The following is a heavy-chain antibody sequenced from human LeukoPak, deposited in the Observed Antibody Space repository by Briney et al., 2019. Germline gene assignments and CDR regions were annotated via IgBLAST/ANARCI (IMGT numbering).Heavy chain of an antibody. CDR1: GYSISSGYY. V-gene: IGHV4-38-2*02. CDR3: ARHAEGHYDFWSGYYFGY. J-gene: IGHJ4*02. CDR2: IYYSGST. D-gene: IGHD3-3*01. Sequence: PSETLSLTCTVSGYSISSGYYWGWIRQPPGKGLEWIGSIYYSGSTYYNPSLKSRVTISVDTSKNQFSLKLSSVTAADTAVYYCARHAEGHYDFWSGYYFGYWGQGTLVTVSS.